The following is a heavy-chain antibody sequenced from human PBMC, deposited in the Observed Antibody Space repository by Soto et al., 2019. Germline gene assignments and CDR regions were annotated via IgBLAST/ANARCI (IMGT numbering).Heavy chain of an antibody. CDR2: IIPIFGTA. D-gene: IGHD2-2*02. V-gene: IGHV1-69*13. CDR1: GGTFSSYA. Sequence: SVKVSCKSSGGTFSSYAISWVRQAPGQGLEWMGKIIPIFGTANYAQKFQGRVTITADESTSTAYMELSSLRSEDTALYYCARGLYCTSSSCYNHWFDPWGQGTLVTVSS. J-gene: IGHJ5*02. CDR3: ARGLYCTSSSCYNHWFDP.